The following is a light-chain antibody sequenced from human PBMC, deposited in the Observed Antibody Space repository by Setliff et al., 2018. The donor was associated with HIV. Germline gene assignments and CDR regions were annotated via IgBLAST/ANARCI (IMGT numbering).Light chain of an antibody. CDR2: DVS. CDR3: CSYAGSINLVV. V-gene: IGLV2-23*02. Sequence: QSALTQPASVFGSPGQSITISCTGTSSDVGGYNYVSWYQHCPGKAPKLIIYDVSKRSSGVSNRFSGSKSGNTAYLTISGLQAEDEADYYCCSYAGSINLVVFGGGTQRTVL. J-gene: IGLJ2*01. CDR1: SSDVGGYNY.